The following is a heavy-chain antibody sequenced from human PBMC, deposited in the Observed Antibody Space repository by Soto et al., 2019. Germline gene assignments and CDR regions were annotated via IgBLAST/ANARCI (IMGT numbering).Heavy chain of an antibody. CDR3: ARAGGWYSAYYFDY. CDR2: ISYDGTNK. CDR1: GFTFSSYD. Sequence: GGSLRLSCAASGFTFSSYDMHWVRQPPGKGLEWVATISYDGTNKYYAESLKGRFTISRDNSRNTLYLQVNSLRAEDTAVYYCARAGGWYSAYYFDYWGQGTLVTVS. V-gene: IGHV3-33*01. J-gene: IGHJ4*02. D-gene: IGHD6-19*01.